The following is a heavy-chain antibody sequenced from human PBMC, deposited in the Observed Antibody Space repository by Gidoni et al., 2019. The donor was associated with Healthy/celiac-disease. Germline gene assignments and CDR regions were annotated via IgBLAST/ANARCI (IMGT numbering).Heavy chain of an antibody. V-gene: IGHV1-69*06. CDR3: ARERGSLFGVVIPYWYFDL. CDR2: LIPIFGTA. CDR1: GGTFSSYA. J-gene: IGHJ2*01. Sequence: QVQLVQSGAEVKKPGSSVTVSCKASGGTFSSYAISWVRQAPGQGLEWLGGLIPIFGTANYAQKFQGRVTITADKSTSTAYMELSSLRSEDTAVYYCARERGSLFGVVIPYWYFDLWGRGTLVTVSS. D-gene: IGHD3-3*02.